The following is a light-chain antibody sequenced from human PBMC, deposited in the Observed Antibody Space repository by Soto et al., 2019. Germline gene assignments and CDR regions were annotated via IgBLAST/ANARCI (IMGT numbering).Light chain of an antibody. CDR3: CSYAGGYVFEVI. Sequence: QSALTQPRSVSGSPGQSVTISCTGTSSDVDDYNYVSWYQQHPDTAPKLMIYDVTKRPSGVPDRFSGSKSGNTASLTISGLPAEDEADYYCCSYAGGYVFEVIFGGGTKVTVL. CDR1: SSDVDDYNY. CDR2: DVT. J-gene: IGLJ2*01. V-gene: IGLV2-11*01.